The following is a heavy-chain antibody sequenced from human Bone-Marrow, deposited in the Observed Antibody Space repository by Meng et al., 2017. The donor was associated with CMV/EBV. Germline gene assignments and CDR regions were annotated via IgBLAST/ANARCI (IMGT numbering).Heavy chain of an antibody. V-gene: IGHV1-8*02. CDR2: MNPKSGNT. Sequence: ASVKVSCKASGGTFSSYTISWVRQAPGQGLEWMGRMNPKSGNTGHAQKFQGRVTMTRNTSISIVYMELSSLRSEDTAMYYCARTYSSGYYLKGAFDIWGQGTMVTVSS. J-gene: IGHJ3*02. CDR1: GGTFSSYT. D-gene: IGHD3-22*01. CDR3: ARTYSSGYYLKGAFDI.